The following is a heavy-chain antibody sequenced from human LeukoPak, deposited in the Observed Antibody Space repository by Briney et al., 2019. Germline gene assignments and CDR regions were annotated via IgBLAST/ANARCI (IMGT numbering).Heavy chain of an antibody. CDR2: INPSGGST. CDR1: GYTFTSYY. CDR3: ARDAGSRDGYNFIPDY. D-gene: IGHD5-24*01. J-gene: IGHJ4*02. V-gene: IGHV1-46*01. Sequence: ASVKVSCKASGYTFTSYYMHWVRQAPGQGLEWMGIINPSGGSTSYAQKFQGRVTMTRDTSTSTVYMELSRLRSDDTAVYYCARDAGSRDGYNFIPDYWGQGTLVTVSS.